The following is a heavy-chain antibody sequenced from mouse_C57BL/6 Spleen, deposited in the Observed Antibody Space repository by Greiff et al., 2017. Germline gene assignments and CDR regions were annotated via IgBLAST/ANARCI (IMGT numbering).Heavy chain of an antibody. D-gene: IGHD2-3*01. J-gene: IGHJ4*01. CDR1: GYAFSSSW. V-gene: IGHV1-82*01. CDR2: IYPGDGDT. Sequence: QVQLQQSGPELVKPGASVKISCKASGYAFSSSWMNWVKQRPGKGLEWIGRIYPGDGDTNYNGKFKGKATLTADKSSSTAYMQLSSLTSEDSAVDFCARSDGSYAMDYWGQGTSVTVSS. CDR3: ARSDGSYAMDY.